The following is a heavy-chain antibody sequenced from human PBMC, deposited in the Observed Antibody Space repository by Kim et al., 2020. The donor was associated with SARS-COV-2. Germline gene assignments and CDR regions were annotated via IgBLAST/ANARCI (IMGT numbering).Heavy chain of an antibody. J-gene: IGHJ1*01. V-gene: IGHV4-34*01. Sequence: SETLSLTCAVYGGSFSGYYWSWIRQPPGKGLEWIGEINHSGSTNYNPSLKSRVTISVDTSKNQFSLKLSSVTAADTAVYYCARQTYYYGSGSYPEYFQH. CDR2: INHSGST. D-gene: IGHD3-10*01. CDR3: ARQTYYYGSGSYPEYFQH. CDR1: GGSFSGYY.